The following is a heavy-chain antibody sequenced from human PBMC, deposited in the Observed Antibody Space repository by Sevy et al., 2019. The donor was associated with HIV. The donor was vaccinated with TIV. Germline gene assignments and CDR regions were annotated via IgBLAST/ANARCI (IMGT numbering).Heavy chain of an antibody. Sequence: GGSLRLSCGTSGFTFSSYFINWVRQSPGKGLEWVGRIKSEIDGGAIDYAAPVKGRFSISREDSKNTVYLQMNSLKTEDTAVYYCITDPGYRGYDEEVINYYYYGMDVWGQGTTVTVSS. V-gene: IGHV3-15*07. CDR1: GFTFSSYF. J-gene: IGHJ6*02. CDR2: IKSEIDGGAI. D-gene: IGHD5-12*01. CDR3: ITDPGYRGYDEEVINYYYYGMDV.